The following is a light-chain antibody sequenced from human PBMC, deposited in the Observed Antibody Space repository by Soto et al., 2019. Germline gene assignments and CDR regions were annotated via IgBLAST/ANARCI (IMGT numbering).Light chain of an antibody. J-gene: IGKJ5*01. V-gene: IGKV1-9*01. CDR1: QDISTY. Sequence: DIQLTQSPSFLSASVGDRVTITCRASQDISTYLAWYQQEPGKAPKLLIYAASNLQGGVPSRFSGSRSGTEFTLTISSREPEDFATYYCQQLNTYHLTFGQGARLEMK. CDR3: QQLNTYHLT. CDR2: AAS.